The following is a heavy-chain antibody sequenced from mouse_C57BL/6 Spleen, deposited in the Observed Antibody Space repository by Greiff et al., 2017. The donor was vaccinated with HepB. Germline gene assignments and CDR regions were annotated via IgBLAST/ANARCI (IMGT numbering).Heavy chain of an antibody. D-gene: IGHD1-1*01. CDR3: ARHKDYYWYFDV. J-gene: IGHJ1*03. V-gene: IGHV2-6-1*01. CDR1: GFSFTSYG. CDR2: IWSDGST. Sequence: VQLQESGPGLVAPSQRLSITCTVSGFSFTSYGVHWVRQPPGKGLEWLVVIWSDGSTTYNSALKSRLSISKDNSKSQVFLKMNSLQTDDTAMYYCARHKDYYWYFDVWGTGTTVTVSS.